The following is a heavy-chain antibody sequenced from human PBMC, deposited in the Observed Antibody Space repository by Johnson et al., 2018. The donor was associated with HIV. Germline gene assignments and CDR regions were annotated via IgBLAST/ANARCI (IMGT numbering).Heavy chain of an antibody. D-gene: IGHD2-21*02. J-gene: IGHJ3*02. CDR2: ISGSGGST. CDR3: ARGAYCGGDCNAFDI. V-gene: IGHV3-23*04. CDR1: GFTFSSYG. Sequence: VQLVESGGGVVQRGGSLRVSCAASGFTFSSYGLSWVRQAPGKGLEWVSAISGSGGSTFYADTMKGRFTISRDNAKNTVYLQMDSLRDEDMAVYYCARGAYCGGDCNAFDIWGQGTMVTVSS.